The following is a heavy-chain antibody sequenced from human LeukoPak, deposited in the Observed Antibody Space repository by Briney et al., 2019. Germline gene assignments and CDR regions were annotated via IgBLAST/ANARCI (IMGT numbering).Heavy chain of an antibody. Sequence: GGSLRLSCAASGFTFSSYVMNWLRQSPGEGLEWVPTISGSDDRTFHADSVKGRFTISRDNSKNTVYLQMNSLRAGDTAVYYCAKVQRSDFDMNFDSWGQGTLVTVSS. J-gene: IGHJ4*02. D-gene: IGHD5-12*01. CDR3: AKVQRSDFDMNFDS. CDR1: GFTFSSYV. CDR2: ISGSDDRT. V-gene: IGHV3-23*01.